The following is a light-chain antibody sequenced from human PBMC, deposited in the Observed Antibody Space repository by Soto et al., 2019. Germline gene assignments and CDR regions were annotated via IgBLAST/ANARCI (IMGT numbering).Light chain of an antibody. J-gene: IGKJ2*01. CDR1: QSVSSSY. Sequence: EIVLTQSPGTLSLSPGERATLSCRASQSVSSSYLAWYQQKPGQAPRLLIYGASSRATGVPDRFSGSGSGTDFTLPISRLEPEDFAVYYCQQYGSSPPYTFGQGTKLEI. V-gene: IGKV3-20*01. CDR3: QQYGSSPPYT. CDR2: GAS.